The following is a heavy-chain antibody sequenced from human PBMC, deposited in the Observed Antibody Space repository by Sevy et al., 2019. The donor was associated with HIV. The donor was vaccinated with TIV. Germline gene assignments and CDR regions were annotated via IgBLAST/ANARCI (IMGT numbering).Heavy chain of an antibody. CDR1: GGTFSSYA. D-gene: IGHD5-18*01. J-gene: IGHJ3*02. CDR2: IIPIFGTP. V-gene: IGHV1-69*06. CDR3: AKQRISRGYSYGYLAFDI. Sequence: ASVKVSCKASGGTFSSYAISWVRQAPGQGLEWMGGIIPIFGTPNYAQKFQGRVTITADKSTSTAYMELSSLRSEDTAVYYCAKQRISRGYSYGYLAFDIWGQGTMVTVSS.